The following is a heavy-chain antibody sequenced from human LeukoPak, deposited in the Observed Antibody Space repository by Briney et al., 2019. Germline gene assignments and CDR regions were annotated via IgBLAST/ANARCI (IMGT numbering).Heavy chain of an antibody. CDR2: IYYSGST. CDR3: ARVEWELLSRHYFDY. D-gene: IGHD1-26*01. V-gene: IGHV4-39*07. J-gene: IGHJ4*02. Sequence: SETLSLTCTVSGGSISSSSYYWGWIRQPPGKGLEWIGSIYYSGSTYYNPSLKGRVTISVDTSKNQFSLKLSSVTAADTAVYYCARVEWELLSRHYFDYWGQGTLVTVSS. CDR1: GGSISSSSYY.